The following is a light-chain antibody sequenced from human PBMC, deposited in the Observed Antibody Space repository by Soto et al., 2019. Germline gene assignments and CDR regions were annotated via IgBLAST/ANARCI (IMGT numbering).Light chain of an antibody. CDR3: QQSNDWRSIT. CDR1: QSVGGN. Sequence: EIVMTQSPATLSVSPGARATLSCRASQSVGGNLAWYQQRPGQAPRLLIFDASTRATGIPARFSGSGSGTEFTLSISSLQSEDFAVYYCQQSNDWRSITFGQGTRLEIK. CDR2: DAS. J-gene: IGKJ5*01. V-gene: IGKV3-15*01.